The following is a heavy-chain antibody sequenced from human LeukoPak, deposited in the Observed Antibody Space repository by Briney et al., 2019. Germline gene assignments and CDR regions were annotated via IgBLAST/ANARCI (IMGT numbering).Heavy chain of an antibody. CDR2: IYHSGST. CDR1: GGSISSSNW. D-gene: IGHD1-26*01. Sequence: SETLSPTCAVSGGSISSSNWWSWVRQPPGKGLEWIGEIYHSGSTNYNPSLKSRVTISVDTSKNQFSLKLSSVTAADTAVYYCARGPDPGKVGAAIYYYYGMDVWGQGTTVTVSS. CDR3: ARGPDPGKVGAAIYYYYGMDV. J-gene: IGHJ6*02. V-gene: IGHV4-4*02.